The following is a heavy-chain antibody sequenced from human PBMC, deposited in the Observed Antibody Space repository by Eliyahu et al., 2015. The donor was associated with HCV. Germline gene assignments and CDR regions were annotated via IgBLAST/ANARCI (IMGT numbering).Heavy chain of an antibody. J-gene: IGHJ3*02. CDR2: INPNSGGT. Sequence: QVQLVQSGAEVKKPGASVKVSCKASGYTFTGYYMHWVRQAPRQGLEWMGWINPNSGGTNYAQKFQGRVTMTRDTSISTAYMELSRLRSDDTAVYYCARVTKGWLQPKNDAFDIWGQGTMVTVSS. CDR1: GYTFTGYY. D-gene: IGHD5-24*01. V-gene: IGHV1-2*02. CDR3: ARVTKGWLQPKNDAFDI.